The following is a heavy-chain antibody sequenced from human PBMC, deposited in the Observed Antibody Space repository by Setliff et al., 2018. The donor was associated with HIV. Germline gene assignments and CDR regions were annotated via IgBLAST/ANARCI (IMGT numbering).Heavy chain of an antibody. D-gene: IGHD4-17*01. CDR3: VGDPKTTTQVAFDF. CDR1: GGSISSHY. Sequence: LTCTVSGGSISSHYWSWIRQPPGKGLEWIGYIYYSGNTNYNPSLKSRVTISVDTSKNQLSLKLSPVTAADTAVYYCVGDPKTTTQVAFDFWAKGQWSPSPQ. J-gene: IGHJ3*01. V-gene: IGHV4-59*11. CDR2: IYYSGNT.